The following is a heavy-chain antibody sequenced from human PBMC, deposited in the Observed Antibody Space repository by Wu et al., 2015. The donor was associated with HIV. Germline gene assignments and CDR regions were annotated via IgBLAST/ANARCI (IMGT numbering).Heavy chain of an antibody. CDR2: IVVGSGNT. CDR3: DGKVKXSFRPRYGNV. D-gene: IGHD1-1*01. J-gene: IGHJ6*02. Sequence: QMQLVQSGPEVKMPGTSVKVSCKASGFTFTTSAMQWVRQARGQRLEWIGWIVVGSGNTNYAQKFPEKESPLPGTCPQAQGHMELSSLRFPRTPAVYYCDGKVKXSFRPRYGNVWGQ. CDR1: GFTFTTSA. V-gene: IGHV1-58*02.